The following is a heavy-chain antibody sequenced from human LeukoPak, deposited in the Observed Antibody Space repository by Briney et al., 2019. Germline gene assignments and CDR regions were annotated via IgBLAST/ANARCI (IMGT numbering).Heavy chain of an antibody. V-gene: IGHV4-4*02. CDR3: ARDLHGGNSFTSDWYFDL. J-gene: IGHJ2*01. CDR2: IFHSGST. D-gene: IGHD4-23*01. Sequence: SETLSLTCAVSGGSISISSSNWWSWVRQPPGKGLEWIGEIFHSGSTNYNPSLKSRVTISVDKSKNQFSLKLSSLTAADTAVYYCARDLHGGNSFTSDWYFDLWGRGTLVTVSS. CDR1: GGSISISSSNW.